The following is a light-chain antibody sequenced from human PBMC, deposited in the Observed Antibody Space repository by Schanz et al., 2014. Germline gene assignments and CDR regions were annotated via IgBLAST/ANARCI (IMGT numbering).Light chain of an antibody. CDR1: SSDVGGYNY. Sequence: SALTQPASVPGSPGQSITISCTGTSSDVGGYNYVSWYQQHPGKAPKLMIYDVSNRPSGVPDRFSGSKSGNTASLTVSGLQAEDEAHYYCCSYAVVTSVIFGGGTKLTVL. CDR2: DVS. V-gene: IGLV2-8*01. CDR3: CSYAVVTSVI. J-gene: IGLJ2*01.